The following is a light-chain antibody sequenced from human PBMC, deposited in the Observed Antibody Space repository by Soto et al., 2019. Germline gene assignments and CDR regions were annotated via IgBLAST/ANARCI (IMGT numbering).Light chain of an antibody. V-gene: IGKV3-15*01. CDR2: GSS. CDR1: QSVSSS. CDR3: QQYNSWPPLT. J-gene: IGKJ4*01. Sequence: EIVMTQSPLTLSVSPGERATLSCRASQSVSSSLAWYQQKPGQAPRLLIYGSSTRATGIPARFSGSGSGTEFTLTINSLQSEDFAVYCCQQYNSWPPLTFGGGTKVEIK.